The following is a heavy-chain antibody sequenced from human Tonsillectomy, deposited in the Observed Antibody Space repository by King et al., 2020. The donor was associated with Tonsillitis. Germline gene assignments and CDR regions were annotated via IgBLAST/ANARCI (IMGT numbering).Heavy chain of an antibody. CDR1: GDSVSSGDYY. CDR3: ARDRPGPSGGDPEGIDS. J-gene: IGHJ4*02. Sequence: QLQESGPGLVKPSETLSLTCSVSGDSVSSGDYYWRWIRQPPGKGLEWIGYIFYIRSTNYNPSLESRVTISVDTPKNQFSLQLRSLTPADTAVYYCARDRPGPSGGDPEGIDSWGQGTLVTVSS. V-gene: IGHV4-61*08. D-gene: IGHD1-26*01. CDR2: IFYIRST.